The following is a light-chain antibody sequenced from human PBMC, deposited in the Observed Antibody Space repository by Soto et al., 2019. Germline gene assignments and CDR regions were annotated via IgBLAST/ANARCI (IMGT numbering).Light chain of an antibody. V-gene: IGLV3-1*01. Sequence: SYELTQPPSVSVSPGQAASITCSGDKLGDKYAFWYQQRPGQSPVLVIYQDNKRPSGIPERFSGSNSGNTATLTISGTQAMDEGDYYCQAWDSSTVVFGGGTKLTVL. J-gene: IGLJ2*01. CDR1: KLGDKY. CDR2: QDN. CDR3: QAWDSSTVV.